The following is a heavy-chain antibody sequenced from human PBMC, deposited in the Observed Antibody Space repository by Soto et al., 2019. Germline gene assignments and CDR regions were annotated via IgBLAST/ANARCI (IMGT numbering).Heavy chain of an antibody. J-gene: IGHJ4*02. Sequence: QITLRESGPTLVKPSETLTLTCTFSGFSLSTTGVGVGWIRQPPGKALEWLALIYWNENKAYSPILKSRLTTTKDTSKNQVVLKMTTMGPVDTATYYCAHRPYGSGSYSFNSWGQGTLVSVSS. D-gene: IGHD3-10*01. CDR3: AHRPYGSGSYSFNS. V-gene: IGHV2-5*01. CDR2: IYWNENK. CDR1: GFSLSTTGVG.